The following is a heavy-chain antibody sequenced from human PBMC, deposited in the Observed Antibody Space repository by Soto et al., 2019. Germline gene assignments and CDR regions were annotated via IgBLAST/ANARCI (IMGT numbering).Heavy chain of an antibody. D-gene: IGHD3-10*01. Sequence: QVQLQESGPGLVKPSETLSLICSDSGGSISSHNWGWIRLPPGQGLEWIGYIRDSGDTSYNPSLNRRVTMSLDTSKKEFSLKLTSVTAADTAVDYCVRQGFGALHGLVDVWGQGTTVTVSS. CDR3: VRQGFGALHGLVDV. V-gene: IGHV4-59*08. CDR2: IRDSGDT. CDR1: GGSISSHN. J-gene: IGHJ6*02.